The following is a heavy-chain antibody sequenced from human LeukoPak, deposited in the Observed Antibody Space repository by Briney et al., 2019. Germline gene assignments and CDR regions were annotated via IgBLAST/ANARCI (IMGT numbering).Heavy chain of an antibody. CDR1: GFTLSDYA. Sequence: PGGSLRLSCAASGFTLSDYAMTWVRQAPGKGLEWVASIVGTSGTTYYADSVKGRFTISRDSSKNTVFLQMSSLRPADTAVYFCARGRGPTVIIVVPLKPSDHWGQGSLVTVS. J-gene: IGHJ5*02. CDR2: IVGTSGTT. D-gene: IGHD2-21*01. CDR3: ARGRGPTVIIVVPLKPSDH. V-gene: IGHV3-23*01.